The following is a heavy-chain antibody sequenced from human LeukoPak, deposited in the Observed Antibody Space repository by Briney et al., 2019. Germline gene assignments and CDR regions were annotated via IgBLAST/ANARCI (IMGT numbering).Heavy chain of an antibody. V-gene: IGHV3-30*04. Sequence: GGSLRLSCAASGFTFSNYAMHWVRQAPGKGLEWVAVISSDGNKIYYADSVKGRFTISRDNSKNTLYLEMNSLRPEDTALYYCVRDSYYLPDYWGQGTLVTVSS. CDR3: VRDSYYLPDY. CDR2: ISSDGNKI. D-gene: IGHD3-10*01. CDR1: GFTFSNYA. J-gene: IGHJ4*02.